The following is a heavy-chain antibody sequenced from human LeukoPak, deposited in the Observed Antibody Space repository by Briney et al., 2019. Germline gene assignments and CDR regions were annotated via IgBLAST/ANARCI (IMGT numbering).Heavy chain of an antibody. CDR3: ARGRSYNASPAGY. V-gene: IGHV3-21*06. Sequence: GGSLRLSCAASGFTFTSHSLSWVRQAPGKGLEWVSSISSGGDSRYYADSLRGRFTISRDNAENSLYLQINSLTAEDTAVYYCARGRSYNASPAGYWGQGTLVTVSS. J-gene: IGHJ4*02. CDR2: ISSGGDSR. D-gene: IGHD2-2*01. CDR1: GFTFTSHS.